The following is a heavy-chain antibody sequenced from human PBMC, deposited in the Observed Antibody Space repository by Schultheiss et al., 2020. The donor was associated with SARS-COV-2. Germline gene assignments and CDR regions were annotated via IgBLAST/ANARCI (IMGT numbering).Heavy chain of an antibody. V-gene: IGHV3-74*01. D-gene: IGHD3-3*01. J-gene: IGHJ4*02. Sequence: GGSLRLSCAASGFTFSSYWMHWVRQAPGKGLVWVSRINSDGSSTSYADSVKGRFTISRDNAKNTLYLQMNSLRAEDTAVYYCARDQRFWSGYPVPYYFDYWGQGTLVTVSS. CDR3: ARDQRFWSGYPVPYYFDY. CDR1: GFTFSSYW. CDR2: INSDGSST.